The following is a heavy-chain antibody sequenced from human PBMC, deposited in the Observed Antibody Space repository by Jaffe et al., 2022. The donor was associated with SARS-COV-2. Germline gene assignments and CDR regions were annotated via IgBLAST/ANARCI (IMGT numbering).Heavy chain of an antibody. CDR2: IYSGGST. CDR3: ARDREDEYSSSWYNAFDI. Sequence: EVQLVESGGGLVQPGGSLRLSCAASGFTVSSNYMSWVRQAPGKGLEWVSVIYSGGSTYYADSVKGRFTISRDNSKNTLYLQMNSLRAEDTAVYYCARDREDEYSSSWYNAFDIWGQGTMVTVSS. D-gene: IGHD6-13*01. CDR1: GFTVSSNY. V-gene: IGHV3-66*02. J-gene: IGHJ3*02.